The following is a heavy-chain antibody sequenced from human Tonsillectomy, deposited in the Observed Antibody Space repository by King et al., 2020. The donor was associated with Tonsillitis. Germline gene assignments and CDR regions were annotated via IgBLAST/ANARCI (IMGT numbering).Heavy chain of an antibody. Sequence: VQLVESGGGLVQPGGSMRLSCTASGFTFSSYSMNWVRLAPGKGLEWVSYISSSYNTIYYADAVKGRFTISRDNAKNSLYLQMNSLRDEDTAVYYCARDPDSTYHRNNYYYYYGMDVWGQGTTVTVSS. CDR3: ARDPDSTYHRNNYYYYYGMDV. CDR1: GFTFSSYS. J-gene: IGHJ6*02. V-gene: IGHV3-48*02. D-gene: IGHD4-11*01. CDR2: ISSSYNTI.